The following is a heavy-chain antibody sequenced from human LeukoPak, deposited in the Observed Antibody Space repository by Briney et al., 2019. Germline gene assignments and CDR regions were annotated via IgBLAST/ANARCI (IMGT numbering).Heavy chain of an antibody. Sequence: SETLSLTCTVSGGSISSNNYYWGWIRQPPGKGLEWIGTIYYSGDSYYNPSLKSRASVSVDTSKNRFSLNVNSVTAADTAVYFCARHENLIIVPTAHAFECWGQGALVTVSS. J-gene: IGHJ4*02. D-gene: IGHD2/OR15-2a*01. CDR2: IYYSGDS. V-gene: IGHV4-39*01. CDR3: ARHENLIIVPTAHAFEC. CDR1: GGSISSNNYY.